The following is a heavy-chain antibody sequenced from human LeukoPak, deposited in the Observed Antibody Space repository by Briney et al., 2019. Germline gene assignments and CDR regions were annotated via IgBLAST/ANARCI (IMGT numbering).Heavy chain of an antibody. D-gene: IGHD5-24*01. CDR3: ARKWLQFRYFDL. Sequence: KPSETLSLTCAVYGVSLSGYYWSWIRQPPGKGLEWIGEINHSGSTNYNPSLKSRVTISVDTSKNQFSLKLSSVTAADTAVYYCARKWLQFRYFDLWGRGTLVTVSS. V-gene: IGHV4-34*01. J-gene: IGHJ2*01. CDR2: INHSGST. CDR1: GVSLSGYY.